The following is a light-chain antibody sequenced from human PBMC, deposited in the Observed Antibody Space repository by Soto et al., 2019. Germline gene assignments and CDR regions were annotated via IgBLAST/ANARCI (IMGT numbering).Light chain of an antibody. CDR2: DVS. J-gene: IGLJ1*01. V-gene: IGLV2-14*03. CDR1: SSDVGGYNY. CDR3: SSYSRRSTYV. Sequence: QSALTQPASVSGSPGQSLTISCTGTSSDVGGYNYVSWYQQHPGKAPKLIIYDVSYRPSGVSNRFSGSKSGNTASLTISGLQAEDEADYFCSSYSRRSTYVVGTGTKVT.